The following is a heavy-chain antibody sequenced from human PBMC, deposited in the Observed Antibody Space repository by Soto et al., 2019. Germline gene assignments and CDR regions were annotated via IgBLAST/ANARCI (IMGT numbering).Heavy chain of an antibody. D-gene: IGHD3-10*01. J-gene: IGHJ1*01. V-gene: IGHV3-33*01. CDR3: ARDRVVRGVIGYFQH. Sequence: QVQLVESGGGVVQPGRSLRLSCAASGFTFSSYGMHWVRQAPGKGLEWVAVIWYDGSNKYYADSVKGRFTISRDNSKNTLYLQMNSLRAEDTAVYYCARDRVVRGVIGYFQHWGQGTLVTVSS. CDR2: IWYDGSNK. CDR1: GFTFSSYG.